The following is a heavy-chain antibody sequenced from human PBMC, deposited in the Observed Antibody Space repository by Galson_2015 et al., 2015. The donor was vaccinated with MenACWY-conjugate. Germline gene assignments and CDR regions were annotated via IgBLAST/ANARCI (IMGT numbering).Heavy chain of an antibody. J-gene: IGHJ4*02. D-gene: IGHD2/OR15-2a*01. CDR2: ISGSGAST. CDR1: GFTFTTYA. Sequence: SLRLSCAASGFTFTTYAMSWVRQAPGKGLEWVSTISGSGASTYSADSVKGRFTISRDNSKNTLYLQMNNLRAEDTAVYFCARILAGYWGQGTLVTVSS. V-gene: IGHV3-23*01. CDR3: ARILAGY.